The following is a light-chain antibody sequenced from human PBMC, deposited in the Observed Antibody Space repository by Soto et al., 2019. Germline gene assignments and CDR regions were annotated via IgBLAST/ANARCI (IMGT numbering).Light chain of an antibody. Sequence: DFQMTQTPPSLSASVGDRVTITCRASQSISSYLNWYQQKPGKAPKLLIYAASSLQSGVPSRFSGSGSGTDVTLGISSLQPGDFATYQCLQSYSIPRTFGGGTKVEIK. J-gene: IGKJ4*01. CDR3: LQSYSIPRT. CDR2: AAS. V-gene: IGKV1-39*01. CDR1: QSISSY.